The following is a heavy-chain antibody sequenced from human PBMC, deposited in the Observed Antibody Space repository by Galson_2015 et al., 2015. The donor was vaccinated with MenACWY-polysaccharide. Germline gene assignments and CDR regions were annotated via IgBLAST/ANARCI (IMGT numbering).Heavy chain of an antibody. CDR3: ARDPHCGAGCSIHDAFDV. Sequence: SLRLSCAAPGFTFSSYWMHWVRQAPGEGLVWVSRINTDGSSTSYADSVKGRFTVSRDNAKNTVYLQMNSLRAEDTAVYYCARDPHCGAGCSIHDAFDVWGQ. J-gene: IGHJ3*01. CDR2: INTDGSST. V-gene: IGHV3-74*01. D-gene: IGHD2-21*01. CDR1: GFTFSSYW.